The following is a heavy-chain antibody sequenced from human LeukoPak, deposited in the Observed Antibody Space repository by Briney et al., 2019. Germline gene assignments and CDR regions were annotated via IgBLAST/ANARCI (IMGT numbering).Heavy chain of an antibody. CDR3: ASSLAARGYYYMDV. CDR1: GDSISSGRYY. CDR2: MYLSGST. D-gene: IGHD6-6*01. J-gene: IGHJ6*03. Sequence: PSQTLSLTCNVSGDSISSGRYYWNWVRQPAGKGLEWIGRMYLSGSTNYNPSLKSRVTISVGTSDKQFSLTLNSVTAADTAVYYCASSLAARGYYYMDVWGKGTTVIVSS. V-gene: IGHV4-61*02.